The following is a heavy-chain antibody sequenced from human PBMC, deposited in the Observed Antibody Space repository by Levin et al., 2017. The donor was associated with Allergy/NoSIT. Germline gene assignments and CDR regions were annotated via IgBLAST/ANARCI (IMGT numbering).Heavy chain of an antibody. Sequence: LSLTCAASGFTFSGSAMHWVRQASGKGLEWVGRIRSKANSYATAYAASVKGRFTISRDDSKNTAYLQMNSLKTEDTAVYYCTRRYIVATTKSAFDIWGQGTMVTVSS. CDR2: IRSKANSYAT. D-gene: IGHD5-12*01. J-gene: IGHJ3*02. CDR3: TRRYIVATTKSAFDI. CDR1: GFTFSGSA. V-gene: IGHV3-73*01.